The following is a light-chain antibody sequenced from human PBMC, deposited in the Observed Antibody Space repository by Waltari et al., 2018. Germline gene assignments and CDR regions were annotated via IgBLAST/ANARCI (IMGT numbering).Light chain of an antibody. J-gene: IGKJ1*01. V-gene: IGKV2-30*02. CDR2: RVS. CDR1: QSLGHSDGNTY. CDR3: MQGTHWPWT. Sequence: DVVMTQSPLSLPVTLGQPASISCRSSQSLGHSDGNTYLNWFQQRPGQSPRRLFYRVSNRDAGVPDRVSGSGSGTDFTLKSSRVEAEDVGVYYCMQGTHWPWTFGQGTKVEIK.